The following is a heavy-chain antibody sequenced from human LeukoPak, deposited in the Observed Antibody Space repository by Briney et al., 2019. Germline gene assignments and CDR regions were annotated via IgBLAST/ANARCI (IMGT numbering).Heavy chain of an antibody. CDR1: GYTFTSYA. CDR3: ARPELRWSAYYYMDV. Sequence: ASVKVSCKASGYTFTSYAMTWVRQAPGQGLEWMGWINTNTGNPTYAQGFTGRFVFSLDTSVSTAYLQINTLKAEDTAVYYCARPELRWSAYYYMDVWGKGTTVTVSS. V-gene: IGHV7-4-1*02. CDR2: INTNTGNP. J-gene: IGHJ6*03. D-gene: IGHD4-23*01.